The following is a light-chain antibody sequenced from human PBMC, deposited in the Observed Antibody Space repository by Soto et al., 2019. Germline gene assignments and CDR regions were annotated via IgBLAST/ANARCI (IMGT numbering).Light chain of an antibody. V-gene: IGKV3-20*01. CDR2: DAS. CDR1: QTVSSSF. CDR3: QQFGSLGT. J-gene: IGKJ1*01. Sequence: EIVLTQSPGTLSLSPGERATVSCRTSQTVSSSFLAWYQQKPGQAPRLLMFDASNRATDIPDRFSGSGSGTDFTLTIGRLEPEDFAVYYCQQFGSLGTFGQGTKVDI.